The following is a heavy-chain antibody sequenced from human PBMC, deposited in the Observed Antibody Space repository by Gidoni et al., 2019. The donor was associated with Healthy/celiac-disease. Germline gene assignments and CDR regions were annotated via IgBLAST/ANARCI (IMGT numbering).Heavy chain of an antibody. CDR2: IYYSGST. D-gene: IGHD3-3*01. CDR3: ARLRVGGWPPYYDFWSGYPPYFDY. V-gene: IGHV4-39*01. J-gene: IGHJ4*02. Sequence: QLQLQESGPGLVKPSETLSLTCTVSGGSISSSSYYWGWIRQPPGKGLEWIGSIYYSGSTYYNPSLKSRVTISVDTSKNQFSLKLSSVTAADTAVYYCARLRVGGWPPYYDFWSGYPPYFDYWGQGTLVTVSS. CDR1: GGSISSSSYY.